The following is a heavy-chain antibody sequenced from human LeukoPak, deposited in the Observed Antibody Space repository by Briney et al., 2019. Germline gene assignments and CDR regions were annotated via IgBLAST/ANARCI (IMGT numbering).Heavy chain of an antibody. V-gene: IGHV4-59*01. CDR1: GGSISSYY. Sequence: SETLSLTCTVSGGSISSYYWSWIRQPPGKGLEWIGYIYYSGSTNYNPSLKSRVTISVDTSKNQFPLKLSSVTAADTAVYYCARDNRGEWLLPLSIFDIWGQGTMVTVSS. J-gene: IGHJ3*02. CDR2: IYYSGST. D-gene: IGHD3-3*01. CDR3: ARDNRGEWLLPLSIFDI.